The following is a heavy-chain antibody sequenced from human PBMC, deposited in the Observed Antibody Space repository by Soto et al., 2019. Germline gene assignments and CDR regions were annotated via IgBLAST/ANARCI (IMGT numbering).Heavy chain of an antibody. V-gene: IGHV3-23*01. Sequence: EVQLLESGGGLVQPGGSLRLSCAASGFTFSSYAMRWVRQAPVKGLEWVSAISGSGGSTYYADSMKGRFTISRDNSENTLYLQMNSLRAEDTAVYYCARRGSGSYYDYWGQGTLVTVSS. CDR2: ISGSGGST. J-gene: IGHJ4*02. CDR1: GFTFSSYA. D-gene: IGHD1-26*01. CDR3: ARRGSGSYYDY.